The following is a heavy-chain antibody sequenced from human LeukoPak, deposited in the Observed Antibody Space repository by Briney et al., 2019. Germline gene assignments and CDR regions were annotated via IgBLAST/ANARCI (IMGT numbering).Heavy chain of an antibody. CDR1: GFTFSSYG. Sequence: PGGSLRLSCAASGFTFSSYGMHWVRQAPGKGLEWVAVVSYDGNYKYYADSVKGRFTISRDNSKNTLYLQMNSLRAEDTALYYCARYNAAVAGYDYWGQGTLVTVSS. D-gene: IGHD6-19*01. CDR3: ARYNAAVAGYDY. CDR2: VSYDGNYK. V-gene: IGHV3-30*03. J-gene: IGHJ4*02.